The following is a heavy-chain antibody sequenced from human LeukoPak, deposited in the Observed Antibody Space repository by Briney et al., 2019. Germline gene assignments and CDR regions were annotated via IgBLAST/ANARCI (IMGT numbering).Heavy chain of an antibody. Sequence: ASVKVSCKPSGYTFSDYAINWVRQAPGQGLEYMGWVNTNTGNPTYAQGLTGRFVFSSDSSVSTAYLQITSLKADDSAIYFCASCNDSSGYFVYWGQGTLVTVSS. CDR3: ASCNDSSGYFVY. V-gene: IGHV7-4-1*02. CDR2: VNTNTGNP. CDR1: GYTFSDYA. J-gene: IGHJ4*02. D-gene: IGHD3-22*01.